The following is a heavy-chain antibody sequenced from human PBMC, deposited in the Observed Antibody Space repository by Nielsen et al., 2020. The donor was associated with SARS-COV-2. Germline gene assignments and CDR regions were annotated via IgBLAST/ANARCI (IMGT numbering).Heavy chain of an antibody. J-gene: IGHJ6*02. D-gene: IGHD2-8*01. CDR3: ARDAPDLDIVLMVYAMGGSYYGMDV. V-gene: IGHV1-18*01. CDR1: GYTFTSYG. Sequence: ASVKVSCKASGYTFTSYGISWVRQAPGQGLEWMGWISAYNGHTNYAQKLQGRVTMTTDTSTSTAYMELRSLRSDDTAVYYCARDAPDLDIVLMVYAMGGSYYGMDVWGQGTTVTVSS. CDR2: ISAYNGHT.